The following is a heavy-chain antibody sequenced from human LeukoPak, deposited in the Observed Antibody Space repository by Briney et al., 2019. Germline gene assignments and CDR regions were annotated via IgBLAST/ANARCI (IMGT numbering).Heavy chain of an antibody. V-gene: IGHV3-7*01. CDR3: ARDYYYGSGSYYPTTTGYGMDV. CDR2: IKQDGSEK. J-gene: IGHJ6*02. Sequence: GGSLRLSCAASGFTFSSYWMSWVRQAPGKGLEWAANIKQDGSEKYYVDSVKGRFTISRDNAKNSLYLQMNSLRAEDTAVYYCARDYYYGSGSYYPTTTGYGMDVWGQGTTVTVSS. CDR1: GFTFSSYW. D-gene: IGHD3-10*01.